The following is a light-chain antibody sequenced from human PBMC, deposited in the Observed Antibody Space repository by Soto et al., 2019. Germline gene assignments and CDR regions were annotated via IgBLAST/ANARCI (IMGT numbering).Light chain of an antibody. V-gene: IGKV3-20*01. J-gene: IGKJ1*01. CDR2: DAS. CDR3: HQYVTSPRT. Sequence: EIVLTQSPGTLSLSPGKRATLSCRASQSVSSSYLVWHQQKPGQAPRLLIYDASTRATGIPYRFSGSGSGTDFTLTISRPEPEDFAFYYCHQYVTSPRTFGQGTKVEI. CDR1: QSVSSSY.